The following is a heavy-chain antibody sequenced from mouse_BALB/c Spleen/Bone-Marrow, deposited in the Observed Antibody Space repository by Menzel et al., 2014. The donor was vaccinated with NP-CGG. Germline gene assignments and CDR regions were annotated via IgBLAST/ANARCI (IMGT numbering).Heavy chain of an antibody. V-gene: IGHV1-54*01. D-gene: IGHD4-1*01. Sequence: VQLQESGAELVRPGTSVKVSCKAYGYASSNYLIEWVKQRPGQGLEWIGVIHPGSGGTNYNEKFKGKATLTADKSSSTAYMQLSSLTSDDSAVYFCARDWDWYFDVWGAGTTVTVSS. CDR1: GYASSNYL. CDR3: ARDWDWYFDV. CDR2: IHPGSGGT. J-gene: IGHJ1*01.